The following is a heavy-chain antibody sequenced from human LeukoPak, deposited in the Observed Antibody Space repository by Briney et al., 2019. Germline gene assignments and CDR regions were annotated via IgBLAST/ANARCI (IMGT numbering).Heavy chain of an antibody. CDR1: GGSISSGGYY. J-gene: IGHJ2*01. CDR2: IYHSGST. Sequence: SETLSLTCTVSGGSISSGGYYWSWIRQPPGKGLEWIGYIYHSGSTYYNPSLKSRVTISVDRSKNQFSLKLSSGTAADTAVYYCARVTMVVSELRFLDPSNFDLWGRGTLVTVSS. CDR3: ARVTMVVSELRFLDPSNFDL. V-gene: IGHV4-30-2*01. D-gene: IGHD3-3*01.